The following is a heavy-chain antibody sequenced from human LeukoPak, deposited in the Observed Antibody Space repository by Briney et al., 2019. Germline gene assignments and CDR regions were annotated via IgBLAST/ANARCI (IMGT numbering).Heavy chain of an antibody. Sequence: ASVKVSCKASGYTFTSYGISWVRQAPGQGLEWMGWISAYNGNTNYAQKLQGRVTMTTDTSTSTAYMELRSLRSDDTAVYYCARVYSSSWYNRAAWFDPWGQGTLVTVSS. D-gene: IGHD6-13*01. CDR3: ARVYSSSWYNRAAWFDP. V-gene: IGHV1-18*01. CDR2: ISAYNGNT. J-gene: IGHJ5*02. CDR1: GYTFTSYG.